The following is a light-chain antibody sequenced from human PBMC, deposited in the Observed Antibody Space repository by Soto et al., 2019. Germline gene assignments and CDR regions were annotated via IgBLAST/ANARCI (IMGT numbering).Light chain of an antibody. V-gene: IGKV3-20*01. Sequence: EFVLSQSPGTLSLSPGEIATLSCRASQTVRNNYLAWYQQKPGQAPRLLIYDASSRATGIPGRFSGGGTKTDITLTITRLEPEDFAVYYCQKYGGSPRTFXQGTKVDIK. CDR1: QTVRNNY. CDR3: QKYGGSPRT. CDR2: DAS. J-gene: IGKJ1*01.